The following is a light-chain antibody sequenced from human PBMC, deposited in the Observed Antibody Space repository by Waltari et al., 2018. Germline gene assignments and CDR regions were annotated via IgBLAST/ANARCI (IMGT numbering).Light chain of an antibody. CDR3: VLYMGSGIWV. CDR2: TIN. Sequence: QTVVTQEPSLSVSPGGTVTLTCAFSSGSVSSTSYASWYQPTPGQAPRRLVYTINGRSSGVPDRFSGSMLGNKAALTITGAQAEDESDYYCVLYMGSGIWVFGGGTKLTVL. V-gene: IGLV8-61*01. J-gene: IGLJ3*02. CDR1: SGSVSSTSY.